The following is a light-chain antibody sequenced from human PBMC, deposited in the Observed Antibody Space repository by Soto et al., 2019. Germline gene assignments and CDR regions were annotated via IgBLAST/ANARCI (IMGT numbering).Light chain of an antibody. Sequence: DIQMTQSPSSLSASVGDRVTITCGASQSIRIYLNWYQQKPGKAPELLIFAASSLQSGVPSRFSGSGSGTDFTLTISSLQPEDFATYYCLQDYNYPLTFGQGTKVDIK. J-gene: IGKJ1*01. CDR2: AAS. CDR1: QSIRIY. V-gene: IGKV1-39*01. CDR3: LQDYNYPLT.